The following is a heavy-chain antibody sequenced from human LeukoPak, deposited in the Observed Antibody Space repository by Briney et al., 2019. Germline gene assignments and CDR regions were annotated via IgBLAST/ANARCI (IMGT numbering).Heavy chain of an antibody. CDR1: GYTFTSYY. CDR2: INPSGGST. V-gene: IGHV1-46*01. D-gene: IGHD3-10*01. Sequence: ASVKVSCKASGYTFTSYYMHWVRQAPGQELEWMGIINPSGGSTSYAQKFQGRVTMTEDTSTDTAYMELSSLRSEDTAVYYCATYPSYGSGSFDYWGQGTLVTVSS. J-gene: IGHJ4*02. CDR3: ATYPSYGSGSFDY.